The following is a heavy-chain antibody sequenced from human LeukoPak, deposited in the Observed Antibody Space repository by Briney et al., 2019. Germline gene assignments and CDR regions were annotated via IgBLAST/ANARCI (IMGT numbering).Heavy chain of an antibody. CDR1: GLTFSSYS. V-gene: IGHV3-21*01. J-gene: IGHJ4*02. D-gene: IGHD1-20*01. CDR2: ISSSSSYI. Sequence: GGSLRLSCAASGLTFSSYSMTWVRQAPGKGLEWVPSISSSSSYIYYADSVKGRFTISRDNAKNSLYLQMNSLRAEDTAVYYCARDHITGILPDYWGQGTLVTVSS. CDR3: ARDHITGILPDY.